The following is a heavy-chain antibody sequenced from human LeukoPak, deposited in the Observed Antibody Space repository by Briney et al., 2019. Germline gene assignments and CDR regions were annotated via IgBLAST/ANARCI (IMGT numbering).Heavy chain of an antibody. Sequence: GGSLRLSCAASGFTFSSYGMHWVRQAPGKGLEWVAVTSYDGSNKYYADSVKGRFTISRDNSKNTLYLQMNSLRAEDTAVYYCAKDLFPLEHATSFDGGHWGQGTLVTVSS. D-gene: IGHD1/OR15-1a*01. CDR3: AKDLFPLEHATSFDGGH. CDR1: GFTFSSYG. CDR2: TSYDGSNK. V-gene: IGHV3-30*18. J-gene: IGHJ4*02.